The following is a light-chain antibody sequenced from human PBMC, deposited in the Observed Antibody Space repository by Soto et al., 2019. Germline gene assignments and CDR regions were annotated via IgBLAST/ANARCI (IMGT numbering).Light chain of an antibody. J-gene: IGLJ2*01. V-gene: IGLV3-1*01. Sequence: SYELTQPPSVSVSPGQTASITCSGDKLGDKYACWYQQKPGQSPVLVIYQDSKRPSGIPERFSGSNSGNTATLTISGTQAMDEADYYCQAWDCSTAPIVVFGGGTKLTVL. CDR3: QAWDCSTAPIVV. CDR2: QDS. CDR1: KLGDKY.